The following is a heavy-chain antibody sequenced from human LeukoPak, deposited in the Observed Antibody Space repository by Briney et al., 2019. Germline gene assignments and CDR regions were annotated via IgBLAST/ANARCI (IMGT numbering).Heavy chain of an antibody. CDR2: INHSGTT. Sequence: SETLSLTCAVYGGSFSGYYWSWIRQPPGKGLEWIGEINHSGTTYYNPSLKSRVTISVDTSKNQLSLKLSFVTAADTAVYYCARGGWNSHGYYYYWGQGTLATVSS. J-gene: IGHJ4*02. CDR1: GGSFSGYY. D-gene: IGHD3-22*01. CDR3: ARGGWNSHGYYYY. V-gene: IGHV4-34*01.